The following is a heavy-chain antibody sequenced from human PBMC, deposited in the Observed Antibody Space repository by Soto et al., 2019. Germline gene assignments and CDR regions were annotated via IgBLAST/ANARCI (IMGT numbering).Heavy chain of an antibody. CDR2: INPNSGGT. D-gene: IGHD3-3*01. CDR3: ARGSPIYDFWSGYYYYYYGMDV. Sequence: GASVKVSCKASGYTFTGYYMHWVRQAPGQGLVWMGWINPNSGGTNYAQKFQGRVTMTRDTSISTAYMELSRLRSDDTAVYYCARGSPIYDFWSGYYYYYYGMDVWGQGTTVTVS. CDR1: GYTFTGYY. J-gene: IGHJ6*02. V-gene: IGHV1-2*02.